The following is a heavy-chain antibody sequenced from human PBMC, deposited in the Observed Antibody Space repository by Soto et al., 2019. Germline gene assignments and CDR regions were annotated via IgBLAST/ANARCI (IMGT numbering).Heavy chain of an antibody. CDR1: GYSFNNYW. J-gene: IGHJ3*01. Sequence: PGESLKISCKSPGYSFNNYWSGWVRQMPGKGLEWMGIIYPGDSHSIYSPSFQGQVTMSADKSISTAYLQWSSLKASDTAMYYFARPSSGGPNDPFDVWGQGTMVTVSS. CDR2: IYPGDSHS. D-gene: IGHD1-26*01. V-gene: IGHV5-51*01. CDR3: ARPSSGGPNDPFDV.